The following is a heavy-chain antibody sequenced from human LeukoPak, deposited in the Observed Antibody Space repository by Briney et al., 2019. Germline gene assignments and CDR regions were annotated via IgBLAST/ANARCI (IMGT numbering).Heavy chain of an antibody. D-gene: IGHD3-3*01. V-gene: IGHV3-66*02. CDR2: TYAGGMT. CDR3: ARGTSRTSPLSGYYRGYFDY. J-gene: IGHJ4*02. CDR1: GFTVNTNY. Sequence: PGGPRRLSCAASGFTVNTNYMTWVRQAPGKGLEWVSFTYAGGMTYYADSVKGRFTISRDNSKNVLYLQMNSLRAADTAVYYCARGTSRTSPLSGYYRGYFDYWGQGTLVTVSS.